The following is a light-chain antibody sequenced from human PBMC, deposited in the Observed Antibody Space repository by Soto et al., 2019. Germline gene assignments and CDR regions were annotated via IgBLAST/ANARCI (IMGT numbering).Light chain of an antibody. CDR1: SSDVGGYNY. Sequence: QSVLTQPPSASGSPGQSVTISCTGASSDVGGYNYVSWFQQHPGKAPKLLIYEVTNRPSGVPDRFSGSKSDNTASLTVSGFQAEDEADYYCSSYAGSNTFVFGTGTKVTVL. CDR3: SSYAGSNTFV. V-gene: IGLV2-8*01. CDR2: EVT. J-gene: IGLJ1*01.